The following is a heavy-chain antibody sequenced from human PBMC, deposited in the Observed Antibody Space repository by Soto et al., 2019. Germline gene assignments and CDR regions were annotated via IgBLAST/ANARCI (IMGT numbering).Heavy chain of an antibody. V-gene: IGHV3-23*01. J-gene: IGHJ6*02. CDR1: GFTFSRFA. Sequence: GGSLRLSCAAAGFTFSRFAMTWVRQAPGKGLEWVAVISGSGSRTYTADSVKGRFTISRDNSKNTVYLQMNSLRAEDTAVYYCAKDRYYYDSSGYYYGMDVRGQGTTVTVSS. D-gene: IGHD3-22*01. CDR3: AKDRYYYDSSGYYYGMDV. CDR2: ISGSGSRT.